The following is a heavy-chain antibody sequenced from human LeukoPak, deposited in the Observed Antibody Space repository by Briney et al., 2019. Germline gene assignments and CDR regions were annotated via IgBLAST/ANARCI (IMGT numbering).Heavy chain of an antibody. CDR2: IYYSGST. V-gene: IGHV4-59*01. Sequence: PSETLSLTCTVSGVSISSYYWTWIRQPPGEGLEWIGYIYYSGSTNYNPSLKSRVTISVDTSKNQFSLRLSSVTAADTAVYYCARALQPGVYAFDIWGQGTMVTVSS. CDR3: ARALQPGVYAFDI. CDR1: GVSISSYY. D-gene: IGHD6-13*01. J-gene: IGHJ3*02.